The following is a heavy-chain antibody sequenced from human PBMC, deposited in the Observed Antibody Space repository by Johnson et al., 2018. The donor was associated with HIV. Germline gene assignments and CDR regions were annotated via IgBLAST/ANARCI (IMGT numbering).Heavy chain of an antibody. Sequence: VQLVESGGGLVQPGRSLRLSCAASGFTFDDYAMHWVRQAPGKGLEWVSGISWNSGSIGYADSVKGRFTISRDNAKNSLYLQMNSLRAEDTAVYYCARVGWMLDRNDAFDIWGQGTMVTVSS. D-gene: IGHD2-2*03. CDR2: ISWNSGSI. CDR1: GFTFDDYA. V-gene: IGHV3-9*01. J-gene: IGHJ3*02. CDR3: ARVGWMLDRNDAFDI.